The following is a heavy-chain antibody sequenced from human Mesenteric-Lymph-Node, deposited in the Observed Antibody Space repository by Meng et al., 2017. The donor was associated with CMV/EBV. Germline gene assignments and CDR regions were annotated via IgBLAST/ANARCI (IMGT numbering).Heavy chain of an antibody. CDR1: GYASTNSG. CDR2: IIAYTGYT. Sequence: GYASTNSGISLVRPALGQRLEWVGWIIAYTGYTNFAPKLHVRVTLTTDTSTSTASMELRRLRSDDTAVYYCARVDGSSGWYSMWFDPWGQGTLVTVSS. CDR3: ARVDGSSGWYSMWFDP. D-gene: IGHD6-19*01. V-gene: IGHV1-18*04. J-gene: IGHJ5*02.